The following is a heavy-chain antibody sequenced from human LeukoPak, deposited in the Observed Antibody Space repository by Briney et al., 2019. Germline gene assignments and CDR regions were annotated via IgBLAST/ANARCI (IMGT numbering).Heavy chain of an antibody. D-gene: IGHD1-26*01. CDR3: ARHTPIVGATD. Sequence: SGTLSLTCAVYGGSFSGYYWSWIRQPPGKGLEWIGEINHSGSTNYNPSLKSRVTISVDTSKNQFSLKLSSVTAADTAVYYCARHTPIVGATDWGQGTLVTVSS. CDR2: INHSGST. V-gene: IGHV4-34*01. CDR1: GGSFSGYY. J-gene: IGHJ4*02.